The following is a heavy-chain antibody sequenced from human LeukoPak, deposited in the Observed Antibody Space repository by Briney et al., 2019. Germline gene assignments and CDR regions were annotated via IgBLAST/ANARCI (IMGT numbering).Heavy chain of an antibody. CDR1: GFTFSGSA. J-gene: IGHJ5*02. CDR2: IRSKANSYAT. V-gene: IGHV3-73*01. Sequence: GGSLRLSSAASGFTFSGSAMHWVRQASGKGLEWVGRIRSKANSYATAYAASVKGRFTISRDDSKNTAYLQMNSLKTEDTAVYYCTKATKGDGFDHWGQGTLVTVSS. CDR3: TKATKGDGFDH. D-gene: IGHD3-16*01.